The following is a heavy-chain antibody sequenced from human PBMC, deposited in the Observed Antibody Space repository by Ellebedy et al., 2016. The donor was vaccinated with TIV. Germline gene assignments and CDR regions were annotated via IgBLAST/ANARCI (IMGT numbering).Heavy chain of an antibody. Sequence: AASVKVSRKASGYTFTTYAMHWVRQAPGQRLEWMGWINAGNGNTKYSQKFQGRVTITRDTSASTAYMELSSLRSEDTAVYYCARDTPGTSYWYFDLWGRGTLVTVSS. V-gene: IGHV1-3*01. CDR1: GYTFTTYA. D-gene: IGHD1-26*01. J-gene: IGHJ2*01. CDR3: ARDTPGTSYWYFDL. CDR2: INAGNGNT.